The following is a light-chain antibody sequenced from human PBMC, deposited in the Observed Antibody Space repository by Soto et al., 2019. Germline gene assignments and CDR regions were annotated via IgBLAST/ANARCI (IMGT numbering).Light chain of an antibody. Sequence: EIVMTQSPATLSVSPGERATLSCRASQSVSSNLAWYQQKPGQAPRLLINGASTRATGIPARFSGSGSGTEFTLTLSSLQSEDFAVYYCQQYNNWPRTFGQRTKV. V-gene: IGKV3-15*01. J-gene: IGKJ1*01. CDR2: GAS. CDR1: QSVSSN. CDR3: QQYNNWPRT.